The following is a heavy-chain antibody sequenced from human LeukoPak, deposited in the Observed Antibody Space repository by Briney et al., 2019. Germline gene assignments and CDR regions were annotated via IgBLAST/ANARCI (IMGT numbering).Heavy chain of an antibody. CDR3: AKRRVYSSSSYYYYGMDV. J-gene: IGHJ6*02. CDR2: ISGSGGST. Sequence: HSGGSLRLSCAASGFTFSSYAMSWVRQAPGKGLEWVSAISGSGGSTYYADSVKGRFTISRDNSKNTLYLQMNSLRAEDTAVYYCAKRRVYSSSSYYYYGMDVWGQGTTVTVSS. CDR1: GFTFSSYA. V-gene: IGHV3-23*01. D-gene: IGHD6-6*01.